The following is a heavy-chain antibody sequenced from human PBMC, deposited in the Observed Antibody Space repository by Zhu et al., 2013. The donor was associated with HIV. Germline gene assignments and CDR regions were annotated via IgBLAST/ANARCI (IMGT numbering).Heavy chain of an antibody. J-gene: IGHJ6*03. D-gene: IGHD3-10*01. CDR1: EFTFTSSI. CDR3: AGNNYFYGSVSPYYYNYMDV. CDR2: IVVGSGNT. V-gene: IGHV1-58*03. Sequence: QLVQSGPEVKKPGTSVKVSCKASEFTFTSSIVQWVRQARGQRLEWIGWIVVGSGNTNYAQKFQDRVTITRDVSTSTAYMELSSLRSEDTAVYYCAGNNYFYGSVSPYYYNYMDVWGKGTTVTVSS.